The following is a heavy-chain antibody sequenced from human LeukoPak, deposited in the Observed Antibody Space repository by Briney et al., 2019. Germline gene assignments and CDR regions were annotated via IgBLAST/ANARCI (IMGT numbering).Heavy chain of an antibody. D-gene: IGHD6-13*01. CDR3: ARGLRREQQLLRAFDY. V-gene: IGHV1-8*01. CDR2: MNPNSGNT. J-gene: IGHJ4*02. Sequence: ASVKVSWKASGYTFSNYDINWVRQASGQGLEWMGWMNPNSGNTGSAQKFQGRVTMTSNTSISTAYMELSSLRSEDTAVYYCARGLRREQQLLRAFDYWGQGTPVTVSS. CDR1: GYTFSNYD.